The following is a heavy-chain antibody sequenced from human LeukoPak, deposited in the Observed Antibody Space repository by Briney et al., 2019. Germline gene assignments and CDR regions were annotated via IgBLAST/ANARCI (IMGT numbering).Heavy chain of an antibody. Sequence: ASAKVSCKASGYTFTSYGISWVRQAPGQGLEWMGWISAYNGNTNYAQKLQGRVTMTTDTSTSTAYMELRSLRSDDTAVYYCARATGLLWFGELLDPVDYWGQGTLVTVSS. CDR3: ARATGLLWFGELLDPVDY. J-gene: IGHJ4*02. V-gene: IGHV1-18*01. CDR2: ISAYNGNT. CDR1: GYTFTSYG. D-gene: IGHD3-10*01.